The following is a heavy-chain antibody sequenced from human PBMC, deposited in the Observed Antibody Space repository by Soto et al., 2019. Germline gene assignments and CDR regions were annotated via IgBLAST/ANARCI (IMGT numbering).Heavy chain of an antibody. CDR3: ARGGAARPDY. J-gene: IGHJ4*02. CDR1: GFTFSSYG. V-gene: IGHV3-48*01. CDR2: ISSSSSTM. Sequence: GGSLRLSCVASGFTFSSYGMNWVRQAPGKGLEWVSYISSSSSTMSYADSVKGRLTISRDNARNSLYLQMNSPRAEDTAVYYCARGGAARPDYWGQGTLVTVSS.